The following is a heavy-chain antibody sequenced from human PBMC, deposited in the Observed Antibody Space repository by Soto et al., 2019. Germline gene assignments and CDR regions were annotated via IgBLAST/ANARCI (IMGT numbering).Heavy chain of an antibody. CDR2: FVVGRGNP. V-gene: IGHV1-58*01. CDR3: GADVEGGAP. CDR1: GLTFVGLASA. J-gene: IGHJ5*02. Sequence: QMQLVQSGPEVKKPGTSLKVSCKPSGLTFVGLASAVQWWGRAGGHPLEWIGWFVVGRGNPNDAQKFQERVTITRDMSTSTAYMELTSIRYEDTAVYYCGADVEGGAPWGQGTLVTVSS. D-gene: IGHD3-16*01.